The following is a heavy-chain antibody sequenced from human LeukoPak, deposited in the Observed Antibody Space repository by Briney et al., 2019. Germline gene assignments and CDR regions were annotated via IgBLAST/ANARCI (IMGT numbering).Heavy chain of an antibody. CDR3: AREGGGSETYFGFYDYYYMDV. CDR1: GFTFSSYW. V-gene: IGHV3-7*01. J-gene: IGHJ6*03. Sequence: PGGSLRLSSAASGFTFSSYWMSWVRQAPGKGLEWVANIKQDGSEKCYVDSVKGRFTISRDNAKNSLYLQMNSLRAEDTAVFYCAREGGGSETYFGFYDYYYMDVWGKGTTVTISS. CDR2: IKQDGSEK. D-gene: IGHD3-10*01.